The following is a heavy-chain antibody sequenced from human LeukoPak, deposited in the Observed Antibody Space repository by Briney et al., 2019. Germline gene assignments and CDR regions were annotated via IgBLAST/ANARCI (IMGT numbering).Heavy chain of an antibody. CDR3: ARHSPYSSSLGIFDY. CDR1: GGSISSDIYY. J-gene: IGHJ4*02. V-gene: IGHV4-39*01. Sequence: SETLSLTCTVSGGSISSDIYYWSWVRQPPGKGLEWIGSIYYRGSTYYKPSLKSRVTISVDTSKNQFSLKMSSVTAADAAVYYCARHSPYSSSLGIFDYWGQGTLVTVSS. CDR2: IYYRGST. D-gene: IGHD6-13*01.